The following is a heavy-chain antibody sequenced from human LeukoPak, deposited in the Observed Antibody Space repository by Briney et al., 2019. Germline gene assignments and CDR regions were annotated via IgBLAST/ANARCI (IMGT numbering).Heavy chain of an antibody. D-gene: IGHD3-9*01. Sequence: GGSLRLSCAASGFTFSSYSMNWVRQAPGKGLEWVSSISSSSSYIYYADSVKGRFTISRDNAKNSLYLYMNSLRAEDTAVYYCATSYDILIGYFGSWGQGTLVTVCS. CDR3: ATSYDILIGYFGS. J-gene: IGHJ4*02. V-gene: IGHV3-21*01. CDR2: ISSSSSYI. CDR1: GFTFSSYS.